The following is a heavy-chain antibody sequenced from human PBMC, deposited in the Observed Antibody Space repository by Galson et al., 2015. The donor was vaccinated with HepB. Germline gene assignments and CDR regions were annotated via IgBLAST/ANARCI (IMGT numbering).Heavy chain of an antibody. V-gene: IGHV3-64*02. Sequence: SLRLSCAASGFTFSSYAMHWVRQAPGKGLDYVSAISSNGGSTYYADSVKGRFTISRDNSKNTLYLQMGSLRAEDMAVYYCARNLYSSSWYGIGYWGQGTLVTVSS. CDR3: ARNLYSSSWYGIGY. D-gene: IGHD6-13*01. CDR1: GFTFSSYA. J-gene: IGHJ4*02. CDR2: ISSNGGST.